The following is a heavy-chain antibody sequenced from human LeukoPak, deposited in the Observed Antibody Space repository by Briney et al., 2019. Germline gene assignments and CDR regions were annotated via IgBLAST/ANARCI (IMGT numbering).Heavy chain of an antibody. CDR2: ISSSSSTI. CDR3: ARTEATRAIVVVAATYYFDY. J-gene: IGHJ4*02. V-gene: IGHV3-48*01. Sequence: GGSLRLSCAASGFTFSSYSMNWVRQAPGKGREWVSYISSSSSTIYYADSVKGRFTISRDNAKNSLYLQMNSLRAEDTAVYYCARTEATRAIVVVAATYYFDYWGQGTLVTVSS. D-gene: IGHD2-15*01. CDR1: GFTFSSYS.